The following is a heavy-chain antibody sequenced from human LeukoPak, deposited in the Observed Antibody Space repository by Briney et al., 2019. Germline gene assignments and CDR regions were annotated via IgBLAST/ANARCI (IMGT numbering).Heavy chain of an antibody. CDR1: GFTFSYYS. CDR2: ISSSSSYI. J-gene: IGHJ4*02. V-gene: IGHV3-21*01. Sequence: GGSLRLSCAASGFTFSYYSMNWVRQAPGKGLEWVSSISSSSSYIYYADSVKGRFTISRDNAKNSLYLQMNSLRAEDTAVYYCATSRGSWPDYFDYWGQGTLVTVSS. CDR3: ATSRGSWPDYFDY. D-gene: IGHD6-13*01.